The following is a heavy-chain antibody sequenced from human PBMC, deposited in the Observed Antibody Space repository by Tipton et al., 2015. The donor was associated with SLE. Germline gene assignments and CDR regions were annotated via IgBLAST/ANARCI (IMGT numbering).Heavy chain of an antibody. D-gene: IGHD3-3*01. Sequence: TLSLTCTVSGGSISSYYWSWIRQPPGKGLEWIGYIYYSGSTNYNPSLKSRVTISVDTSKNQFSLKLSSVTAADTAVYYCARGATYYDFWSGYYTPFDYWGQGTLVTVSS. CDR3: ARGATYYDFWSGYYTPFDY. CDR2: IYYSGST. V-gene: IGHV4-59*01. J-gene: IGHJ4*02. CDR1: GGSISSYY.